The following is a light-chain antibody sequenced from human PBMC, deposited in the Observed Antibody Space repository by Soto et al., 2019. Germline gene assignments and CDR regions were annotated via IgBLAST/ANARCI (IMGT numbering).Light chain of an antibody. CDR1: QGISSY. CDR2: TAS. Sequence: AIRMTQSPSSLSASTGDRVTITCRASQGISSYLAWYQQKPGKAPKVLIHTASTLQGGVPSRFSGSGSGTDFTLTISRLQSEDFATYSCQQYYTYPWTFGQGTKVEVK. CDR3: QQYYTYPWT. J-gene: IGKJ1*01. V-gene: IGKV1-8*01.